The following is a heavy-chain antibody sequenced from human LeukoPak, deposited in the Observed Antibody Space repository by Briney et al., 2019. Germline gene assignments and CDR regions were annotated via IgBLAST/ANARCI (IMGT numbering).Heavy chain of an antibody. J-gene: IGHJ1*01. CDR1: GFTFSSYW. D-gene: IGHD2-15*01. CDR2: INSDGSST. Sequence: GGSLRLSCAASGFTFSSYWMHWVRQAPGKGLVWVSRINSDGSSTSYADSVKGRFTISRDNAKNTLYLQMNSLRAEDTAVYHCARPLYCSGGSCYVYFQHWGQGTLVTVSS. V-gene: IGHV3-74*01. CDR3: ARPLYCSGGSCYVYFQH.